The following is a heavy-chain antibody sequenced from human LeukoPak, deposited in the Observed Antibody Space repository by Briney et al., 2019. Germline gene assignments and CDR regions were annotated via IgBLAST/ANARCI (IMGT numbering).Heavy chain of an antibody. CDR1: GGTFSSYA. D-gene: IGHD6-19*01. J-gene: IGHJ5*02. Sequence: SVKVSCKASGGTFSSYAISWVRQAPGQGLEWMGRIIPILGIANYAQKFQGRVTITADKSTSTAYMELSSLRSEDTAVYYCARDVVAGIEWFDPWGQGTLVTVSS. V-gene: IGHV1-69*04. CDR2: IIPILGIA. CDR3: ARDVVAGIEWFDP.